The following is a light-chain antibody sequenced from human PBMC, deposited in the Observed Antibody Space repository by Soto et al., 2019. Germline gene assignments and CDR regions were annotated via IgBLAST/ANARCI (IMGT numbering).Light chain of an antibody. Sequence: QSALTQPASVSGSPGQSITISCTGTSSDVGGYEFVSWYQQHPGKAPKLMIYEVSNRPSGVSSRFSGSKSGNTASLTISGLQAEDVADYYCGSYTGSIYVFGTGTKLTVL. CDR2: EVS. J-gene: IGLJ1*01. CDR1: SSDVGGYEF. CDR3: GSYTGSIYV. V-gene: IGLV2-14*01.